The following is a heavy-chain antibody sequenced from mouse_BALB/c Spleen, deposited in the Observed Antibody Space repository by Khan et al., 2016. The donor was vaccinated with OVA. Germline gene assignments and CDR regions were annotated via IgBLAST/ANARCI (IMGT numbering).Heavy chain of an antibody. V-gene: IGHV1-7*01. Sequence: VQLQQSGAELAKPGASVKMSCKASGTPLLPTGCAGLNRGLDRGWNGLDTLILTQVYSDYNQKFKEKATLTAEKSSSTAYMPLSSLKSEDSTVYCCARSPLLRCSAFAYWGQGTLVTVSA. CDR2: LILTQVYS. CDR1: GTPLLPTG. D-gene: IGHD1-1*01. CDR3: ARSPLLRCSAFAY. J-gene: IGHJ3*01.